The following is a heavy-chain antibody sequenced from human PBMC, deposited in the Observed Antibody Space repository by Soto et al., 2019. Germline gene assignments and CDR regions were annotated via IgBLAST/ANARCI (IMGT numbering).Heavy chain of an antibody. CDR2: ISYDGSNK. V-gene: IGHV3-30-3*01. J-gene: IGHJ4*02. D-gene: IGHD1-1*01. Sequence: QVQLVESGGGVVQPGRSLRLSCAASGFTFSSYAMHWVRQAPGKGLEWVAVISYDGSNKYYADSVKGRFTISRDNSKNTLYLQMNSLRAEDTAVYYCAAGTSFGDYWGPGTLVTVAS. CDR1: GFTFSSYA. CDR3: AAGTSFGDY.